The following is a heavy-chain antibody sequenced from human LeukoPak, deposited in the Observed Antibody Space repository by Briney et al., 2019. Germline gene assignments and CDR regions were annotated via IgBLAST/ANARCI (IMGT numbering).Heavy chain of an antibody. J-gene: IGHJ4*02. Sequence: GGSLRLSCAASGFTFDDYAMHWVRQAPGKGLEWVSLISWDGGSTYYADSVKGRFTISRDNSKNSLYLQMNSLRAEDTAVYYCAAKGNGYTGIYVFAHWGQGTLVTVSS. CDR2: ISWDGGST. CDR1: GFTFDDYA. V-gene: IGHV3-43D*03. CDR3: AAKGNGYTGIYVFAH. D-gene: IGHD1-26*01.